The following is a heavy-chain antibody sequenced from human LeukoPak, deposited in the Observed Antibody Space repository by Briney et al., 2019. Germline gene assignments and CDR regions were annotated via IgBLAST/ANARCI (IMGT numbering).Heavy chain of an antibody. Sequence: SETLSLTCTVSGGSISSYYWSWIRQPAGKGLEWIGRMYSSGSTNYNPSLKSRVTMSVDTSKNLFSLKLSSVTAADTAVYYCARDPSHSAGYFDYWGQGTLVTVSS. CDR2: MYSSGST. CDR1: GGSISSYY. J-gene: IGHJ4*02. V-gene: IGHV4-4*07. CDR3: ARDPSHSAGYFDY. D-gene: IGHD6-13*01.